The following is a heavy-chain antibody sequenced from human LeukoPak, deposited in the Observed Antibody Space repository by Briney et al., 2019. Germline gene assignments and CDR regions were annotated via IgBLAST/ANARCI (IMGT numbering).Heavy chain of an antibody. CDR2: ISYDGSNK. D-gene: IGHD3-9*01. CDR1: GFTFSSYA. Sequence: PGGSLRLSCAASGFTFSSYAMHWVRQAPGKGLEWVAVISYDGSNKYYADSVKGRFTIPRDNSKNTLYLQMNSLGAEDTAVYYCARDETPVLRYFDWLTDYYYYGMDVWGQGTTVTVSS. J-gene: IGHJ6*02. CDR3: ARDETPVLRYFDWLTDYYYYGMDV. V-gene: IGHV3-30-3*01.